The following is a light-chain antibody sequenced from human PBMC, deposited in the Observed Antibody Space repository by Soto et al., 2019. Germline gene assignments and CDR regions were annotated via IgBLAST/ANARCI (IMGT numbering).Light chain of an antibody. CDR3: QQYDRSPPFT. Sequence: EIVLTQSPATLSLSPGERATLSCRASQSVSNYLAWYQQKPGQAPRLLMYDASNRATGIPARFSGSGSGTDFTLTISRLEPEDFAVYYCQQYDRSPPFTFGPGTKVDIK. CDR2: DAS. CDR1: QSVSNY. V-gene: IGKV3-20*01. J-gene: IGKJ3*01.